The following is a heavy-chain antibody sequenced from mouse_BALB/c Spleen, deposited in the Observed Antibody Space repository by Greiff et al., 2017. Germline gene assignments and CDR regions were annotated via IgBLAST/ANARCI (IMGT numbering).Heavy chain of an antibody. CDR3: ARSYYGSSHWYFDV. CDR2: ISSGSSTI. J-gene: IGHJ1*01. V-gene: IGHV5-17*02. Sequence: EVKLMESGGGLVQPGGSRKLSCAASGFTFSSFGMHWVRQAPEKGLEWVAYISSGSSTIYYADTVKGRFTISRDNPKNTLFLQMTSLRSEDTAMYYCARSYYGSSHWYFDVWGAGTTVTVSS. D-gene: IGHD1-1*01. CDR1: GFTFSSFG.